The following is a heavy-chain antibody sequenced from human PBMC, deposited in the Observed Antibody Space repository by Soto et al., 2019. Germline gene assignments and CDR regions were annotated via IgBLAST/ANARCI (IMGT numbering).Heavy chain of an antibody. CDR1: GFPFSSYW. Sequence: GGSLRLSCAASGFPFSSYWMHWVRQAPGKGLVWVSRINSDGSSTSYADSVKGRFTISRDNAKNTLYLQMNSLRAEDTAVYYCARVESYGSGSYYNYYYYGMDVWGQGTTVTVSS. CDR2: INSDGSST. J-gene: IGHJ6*02. CDR3: ARVESYGSGSYYNYYYYGMDV. V-gene: IGHV3-74*01. D-gene: IGHD3-10*01.